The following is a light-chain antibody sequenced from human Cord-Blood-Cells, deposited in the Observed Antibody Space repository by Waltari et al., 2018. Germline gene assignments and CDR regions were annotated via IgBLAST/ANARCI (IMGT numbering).Light chain of an antibody. V-gene: IGLV2-14*02. J-gene: IGLJ3*02. CDR1: SSDVGSYNL. CDR3: SSYTSSSTWV. CDR2: DVS. Sequence: QSALTQPASVSGSPGQSITISCTGTSSDVGSYNLVSWYQQHPGKAPKLMIYDVSKRPSGVSNLFSGSKSGNTASLTISGLQAEDEADYYCSSYTSSSTWVFGGGTKLTVL.